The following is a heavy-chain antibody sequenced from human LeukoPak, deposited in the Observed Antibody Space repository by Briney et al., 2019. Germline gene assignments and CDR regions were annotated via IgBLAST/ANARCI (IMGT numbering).Heavy chain of an antibody. CDR3: ARLPLIATTRGGFDP. V-gene: IGHV4-59*08. CDR2: IYDTGAT. D-gene: IGHD1/OR15-1a*01. J-gene: IGHJ5*02. CDR1: GGSISGYY. Sequence: SETLSLTCTVSGGSISGYYWSWIRKPPGKRLEWIGYIYDTGATNYNPSLKSRFTISIDTSKNQFSLNLSSVTAADTAVYYCARLPLIATTRGGFDPWGQGTLVTVSS.